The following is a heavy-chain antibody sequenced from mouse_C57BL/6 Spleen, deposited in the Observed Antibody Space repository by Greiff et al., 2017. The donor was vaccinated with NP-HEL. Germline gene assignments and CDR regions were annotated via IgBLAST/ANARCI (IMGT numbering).Heavy chain of an antibody. Sequence: ESGPGLVKPSQSLSLTCSVTGYSITSGYYWNWIRQFPGNKLEWMGYISYDGSNNYNPSLKNRISITRDTSKNQFFLKLNSVTTEDTATYYCARVRYGNYGGDYYAMDYWGQGTSVTVSS. CDR2: ISYDGSN. D-gene: IGHD2-1*01. V-gene: IGHV3-6*01. CDR1: GYSITSGYY. CDR3: ARVRYGNYGGDYYAMDY. J-gene: IGHJ4*01.